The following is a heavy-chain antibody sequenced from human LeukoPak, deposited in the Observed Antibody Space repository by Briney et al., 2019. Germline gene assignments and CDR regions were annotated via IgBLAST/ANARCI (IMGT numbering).Heavy chain of an antibody. V-gene: IGHV4-38-2*02. CDR3: ARELGYCSSTSLCAFDY. CDR2: IYHSGST. Sequence: SETLSLTCAVSGYSISSGYYWGWIRQPPGKGLEWFGSIYHSGSTYYNPSLKSRVTISVDTSKNQFSLKLSSVTAADTAVYYCARELGYCSSTSLCAFDYWGQGTLVTVSS. D-gene: IGHD2-2*01. J-gene: IGHJ4*02. CDR1: GYSISSGYY.